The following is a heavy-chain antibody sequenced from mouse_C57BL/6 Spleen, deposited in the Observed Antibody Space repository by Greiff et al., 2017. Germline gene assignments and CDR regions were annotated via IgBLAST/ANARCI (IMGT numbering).Heavy chain of an antibody. CDR3: TRGDYDRSAMGY. CDR1: GYTFTDYE. CDR2: IDPETGGT. Sequence: QVQLKQSGAELVRPGASVTLSCKASGYTFTDYEMHWVKQTPVHGLEWIGAIDPETGGTAYNQKFKGKAILTADKSSSTAYMELRSLTSEDSAVYYCTRGDYDRSAMGYWGQGTSVTVSS. V-gene: IGHV1-15*01. J-gene: IGHJ4*01. D-gene: IGHD2-4*01.